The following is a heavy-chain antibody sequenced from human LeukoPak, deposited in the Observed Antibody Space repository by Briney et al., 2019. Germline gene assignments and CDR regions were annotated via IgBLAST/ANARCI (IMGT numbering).Heavy chain of an antibody. CDR3: ATYRQVLLPFES. CDR2: IFPSGGEI. CDR1: GFTFTNYG. J-gene: IGHJ4*02. D-gene: IGHD2-8*02. Sequence: GGSLRLSCAASGFTFTNYGMIWVRQPPGKGLEWVSSIFPSGGEIHYADSVRGRFTISRDNSKSTLSLQMNSLRAEDTAIYYCATYRQVLLPFESWGQGTLVTVSS. V-gene: IGHV3-23*01.